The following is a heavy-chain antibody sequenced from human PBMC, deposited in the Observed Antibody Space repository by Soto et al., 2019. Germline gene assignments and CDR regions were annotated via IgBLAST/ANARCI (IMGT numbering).Heavy chain of an antibody. J-gene: IGHJ6*03. V-gene: IGHV1-8*01. D-gene: IGHD3-3*01. Sequence: QVQLVQSGAEVKKPGASVKVSCKASGYTFTSYDINWVRQATGQGLEWMGWMNPNSGNTGYAQKFQGRVTMTRNTSISTAYMELSSLRSEDTALYYCARWGGYYDFWSGYLPPYYYYYMDVWGKGTTVTVSS. CDR2: MNPNSGNT. CDR1: GYTFTSYD. CDR3: ARWGGYYDFWSGYLPPYYYYYMDV.